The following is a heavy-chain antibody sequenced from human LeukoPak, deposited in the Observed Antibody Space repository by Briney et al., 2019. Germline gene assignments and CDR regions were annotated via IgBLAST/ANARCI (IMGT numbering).Heavy chain of an antibody. Sequence: GESLRLSCAASGFTVSSNYMSWVRQAPGKGLEWVSVIYSGGSTYYADSVEGRFTISRDNSKNTLYLQMNSLRAEDTAVYYCARDYYDSSLFGYWGQGTLVTVSS. CDR1: GFTVSSNY. CDR2: IYSGGST. J-gene: IGHJ4*02. V-gene: IGHV3-66*01. CDR3: ARDYYDSSLFGY. D-gene: IGHD3-22*01.